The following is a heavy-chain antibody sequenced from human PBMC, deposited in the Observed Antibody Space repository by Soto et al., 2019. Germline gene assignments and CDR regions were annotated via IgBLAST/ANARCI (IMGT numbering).Heavy chain of an antibody. J-gene: IGHJ4*02. CDR3: ARGISRGYCSGGSCYSKIRFDY. CDR1: GFTFSSYS. V-gene: IGHV3-21*01. Sequence: GGSLSLSCAASGFTFSSYSMNWVRQAPGKGLEWVSSISSSSSYIYYADSVKGRFTISRDNAKNSLYLQMNSLRAEDTAVYYCARGISRGYCSGGSCYSKIRFDYWGQGTLVTVSS. CDR2: ISSSSSYI. D-gene: IGHD2-15*01.